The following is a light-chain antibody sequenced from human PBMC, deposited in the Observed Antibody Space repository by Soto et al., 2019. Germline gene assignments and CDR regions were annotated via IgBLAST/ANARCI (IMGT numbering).Light chain of an antibody. V-gene: IGLV2-11*01. CDR3: CSYAGIYWV. CDR2: DVS. CDR1: SSDVGAYNY. J-gene: IGLJ3*02. Sequence: QSALTQPRSVSGSPGQSVTICCTGTSSDVGAYNYVSWYQQYPGKAPKLMIYDVSKRPSGVPDRFSGSKSGNTASLTISGLQAEDEADYYCCSYAGIYWVFGGGTQLTVL.